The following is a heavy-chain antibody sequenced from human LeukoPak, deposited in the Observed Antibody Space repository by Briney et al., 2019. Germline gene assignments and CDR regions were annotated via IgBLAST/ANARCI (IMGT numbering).Heavy chain of an antibody. J-gene: IGHJ6*04. Sequence: ASVKVSCKASGGTFSSYAISWVRQTPGQGLEWMGGIIPIFGTANYAQKFKGRVTITADESRSTAYMELSSLGSEDTAVYYCGIARWLVVVPASMVRHYYWGMDVWGKGTRVSVSS. V-gene: IGHV1-69*13. CDR2: IIPIFGTA. CDR1: GGTFSSYA. D-gene: IGHD2-2*01. CDR3: GIARWLVVVPASMVRHYYWGMDV.